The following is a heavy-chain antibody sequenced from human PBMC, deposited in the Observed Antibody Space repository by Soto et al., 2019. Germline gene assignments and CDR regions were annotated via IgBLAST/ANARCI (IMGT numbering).Heavy chain of an antibody. CDR3: VKDSYYDFWSGYLDY. CDR2: ISSNGGST. Sequence: GGSLRLSSSASGFTFSSYAMHWVRQAPGKGLEYVSAISSNGGSTYYADSVKGRFTISRDNSKNTLYLQMSSLRAEDTAVYYIVKDSYYDFWSGYLDYWGQGTLVTVSS. D-gene: IGHD3-3*01. CDR1: GFTFSSYA. V-gene: IGHV3-64D*08. J-gene: IGHJ4*02.